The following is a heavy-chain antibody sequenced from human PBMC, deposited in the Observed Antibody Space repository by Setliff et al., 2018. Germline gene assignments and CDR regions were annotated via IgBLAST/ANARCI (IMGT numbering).Heavy chain of an antibody. J-gene: IGHJ5*02. CDR1: GDSIISGSYH. CDR2: IHPSGNT. CDR3: ARTTGSTHNWLDP. V-gene: IGHV4-61*02. Sequence: SETLSLTCTVSGDSIISGSYHWSWIRKPAGKGLEWIGRIHPSGNTNYNPSLKSRVTISVDTPKNQFSLKVSSVTAADTAVYYCARTTGSTHNWLDPWGPGTLVTVSS. D-gene: IGHD1-1*01.